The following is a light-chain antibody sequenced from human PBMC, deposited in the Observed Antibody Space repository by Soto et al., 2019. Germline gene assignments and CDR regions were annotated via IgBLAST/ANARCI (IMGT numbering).Light chain of an antibody. CDR2: GAS. V-gene: IGKV3-20*01. CDR3: QQYGSSPPT. CDR1: QSVSSSF. Sequence: IVLTQSPGTLSLSPGERATLSCRASQSVSSSFLAWYQQKPGQTPRLLIYGASSRATGIPDRCSGSGSGTDFTLTISRLEPEDFAVYYCQQYGSSPPTFGQGTRLESK. J-gene: IGKJ5*01.